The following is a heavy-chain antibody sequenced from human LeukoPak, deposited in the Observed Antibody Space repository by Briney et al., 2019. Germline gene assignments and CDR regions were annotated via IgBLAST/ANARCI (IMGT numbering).Heavy chain of an antibody. CDR2: IIPIFGTA. V-gene: IGHV1-69*05. CDR1: GGTFSSYA. Sequence: SVKVSCKASGGTFSSYAISWVRQAPGQGLEWMGGIIPIFGTANYAQKFQGRVTITTDESTSTAYMELSSLRSEDTAVYYCATHYSVLQDARDYSYGPSYYYYMDVWGNGTTVTVSS. CDR3: ATHYSVLQDARDYSYGPSYYYYMDV. J-gene: IGHJ6*03. D-gene: IGHD5-18*01.